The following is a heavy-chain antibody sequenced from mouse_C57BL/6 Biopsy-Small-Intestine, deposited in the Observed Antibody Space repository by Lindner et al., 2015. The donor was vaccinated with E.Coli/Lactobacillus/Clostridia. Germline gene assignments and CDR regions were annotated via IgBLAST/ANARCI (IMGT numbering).Heavy chain of an antibody. Sequence: VQLQESGAELVKPGASVKISCKASGYAFSSYWMNWVEQRPGKGLEWIGQIYPGDGDTNYNGKFKGKATLTADKSSSTAYMQLSSLTSEDSAVYFCARGGYYYGSTYAMDYWGQGTSVTVSS. D-gene: IGHD1-1*01. V-gene: IGHV1-80*01. CDR2: IYPGDGDT. J-gene: IGHJ4*01. CDR3: ARGGYYYGSTYAMDY. CDR1: GYAFSSYW.